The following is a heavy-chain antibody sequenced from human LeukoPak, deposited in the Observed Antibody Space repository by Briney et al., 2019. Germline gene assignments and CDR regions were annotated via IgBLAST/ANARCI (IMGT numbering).Heavy chain of an antibody. CDR3: AKSLAVARYFDY. J-gene: IGHJ4*02. CDR1: GFTFSSYA. CDR2: ISGSGGST. D-gene: IGHD6-19*01. Sequence: GSLRLSCAASGFTFSSYAMSWVRQAPGKGLEWVSAISGSGGSTYYADSVKGRFTISRDNSRNTLYLQMNSLRAEDTAVYYCAKSLAVARYFDYWGQGTLVTVSS. V-gene: IGHV3-23*01.